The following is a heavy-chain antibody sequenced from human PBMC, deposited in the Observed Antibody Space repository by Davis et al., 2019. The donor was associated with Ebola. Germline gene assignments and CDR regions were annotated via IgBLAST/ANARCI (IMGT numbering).Heavy chain of an antibody. D-gene: IGHD2-15*01. CDR1: GYSISSGYY. Sequence: SETLSLTCTVSGYSISSGYYWGWIRQPPGKGLEWLGSIYHSGSTYYNPSLKSRVTISVDTSKNQFSLKLSSVTAADTAVYYCARVSGYCSGGSCYPDFDYWGQGTLVTVSS. CDR2: IYHSGST. V-gene: IGHV4-38-2*02. J-gene: IGHJ4*02. CDR3: ARVSGYCSGGSCYPDFDY.